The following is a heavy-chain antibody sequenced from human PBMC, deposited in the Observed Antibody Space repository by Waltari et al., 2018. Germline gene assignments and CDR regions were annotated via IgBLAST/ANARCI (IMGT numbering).Heavy chain of an antibody. J-gene: IGHJ4*02. V-gene: IGHV4-38-2*02. D-gene: IGHD1-26*01. Sequence: QVQLQESGPGLVKPSETLSLTCGVSGHSISTHYFWGWIRQPPGKGLEWIGSIYHSGTTYYNSSLKSRVTISVDTSKNQFSLNLKSVTAADTAVYYCARETLGVSGLGTIDCWGQGTLVTVSS. CDR1: GHSISTHYF. CDR3: ARETLGVSGLGTIDC. CDR2: IYHSGTT.